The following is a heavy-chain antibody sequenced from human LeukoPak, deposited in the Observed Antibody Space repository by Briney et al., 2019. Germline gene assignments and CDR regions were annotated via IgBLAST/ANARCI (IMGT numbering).Heavy chain of an antibody. CDR1: GYTFTSYD. CDR3: ARVRVDGYTAFDI. J-gene: IGHJ3*02. V-gene: IGHV1-8*01. D-gene: IGHD5-24*01. Sequence: ASVKVSCKASGYTFTSYDINWVRQATGQGLEWMGWMNPNSGNTGYAQKFQGRVTMTRNTSISTAYMELSGLRSEDTAVYYCARVRVDGYTAFDIWGQGTMVTVSS. CDR2: MNPNSGNT.